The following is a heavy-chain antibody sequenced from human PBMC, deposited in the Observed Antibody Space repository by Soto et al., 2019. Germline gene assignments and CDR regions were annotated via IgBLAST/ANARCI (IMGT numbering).Heavy chain of an antibody. Sequence: PSETLSLTCGVSGYSISSGYYWGWIRQPPGKGLEWIGSVYHSGSTYYNPSLKSRVTISVDTSKNQFSLKLGSVTAADTAVFYCARAHILSEGYYFDYWGQGTLVTVSS. CDR1: GYSISSGYY. CDR3: ARAHILSEGYYFDY. CDR2: VYHSGST. J-gene: IGHJ4*02. V-gene: IGHV4-38-2*01.